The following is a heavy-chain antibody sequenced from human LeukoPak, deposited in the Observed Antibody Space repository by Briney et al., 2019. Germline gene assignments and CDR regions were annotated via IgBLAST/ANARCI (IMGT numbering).Heavy chain of an antibody. Sequence: GGSLRLSCAASGFTVSSNYMSWVRQAPGKGLEWVSVIYSGGSTYYADSVKGRFTISRDNSKNTLYLQMNSLRAEDTAVYYCAKDLQLYMSSSFQPGYWGQGTLVTVSS. J-gene: IGHJ4*02. CDR2: IYSGGST. CDR3: AKDLQLYMSSSFQPGY. V-gene: IGHV3-66*01. D-gene: IGHD6-6*01. CDR1: GFTVSSNY.